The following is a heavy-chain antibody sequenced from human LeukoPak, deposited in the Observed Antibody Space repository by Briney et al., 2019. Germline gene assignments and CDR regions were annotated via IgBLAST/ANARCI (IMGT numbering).Heavy chain of an antibody. V-gene: IGHV3-21*01. CDR1: GFTFSSYC. CDR2: ISSSSSYI. D-gene: IGHD4-17*01. CDR3: ARDQSHDYAENWFDP. J-gene: IGHJ5*02. Sequence: PGGSLRLSCAASGFTFSSYCMNWVRQAPGKGLEWVSSISSSSSYIYYADSVKGRFTISRDNAKNSLYLQMNSLRAEDTAVYYCARDQSHDYAENWFDPWGQGTLVTVSS.